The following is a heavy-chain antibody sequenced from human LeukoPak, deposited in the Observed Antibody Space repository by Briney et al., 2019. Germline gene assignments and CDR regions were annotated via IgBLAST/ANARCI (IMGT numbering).Heavy chain of an antibody. J-gene: IGHJ4*02. CDR2: VSYEGKSQ. CDR1: GFTFSNYG. CDR3: AKEGTAQISTWYDY. Sequence: GGSLRLSCATSGFTFSNYGMHWVRQAPGKGLEWVAVVSYEGKSQYYADSVRGRFTISRDNSKNTLYLQMNSLRGEDAAVYYCAKEGTAQISTWYDYWGEGTLVTVSS. D-gene: IGHD6-13*01. V-gene: IGHV3-30*18.